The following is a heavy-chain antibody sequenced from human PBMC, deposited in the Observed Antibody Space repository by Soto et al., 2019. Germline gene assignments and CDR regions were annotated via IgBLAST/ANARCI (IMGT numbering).Heavy chain of an antibody. CDR1: GYTFTSYY. V-gene: IGHV1-46*01. CDR3: ASSVVVVVAATNSGHFDY. J-gene: IGHJ4*02. CDR2: INPSGGST. Sequence: ASVKVSCKASGYTFTSYYMHWVRQAPGQGLEWMGIINPSGGSTSYAQKFQGRVTMTRDTSTSTVYMELSSLRSEDTAVYYCASSVVVVVAATNSGHFDYWGQGTLVTVSS. D-gene: IGHD2-15*01.